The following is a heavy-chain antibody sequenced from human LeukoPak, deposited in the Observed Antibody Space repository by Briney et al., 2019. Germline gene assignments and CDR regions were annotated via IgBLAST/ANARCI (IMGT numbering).Heavy chain of an antibody. D-gene: IGHD5-12*01. CDR3: AKDGSSSGYPYYMDV. Sequence: GGSLRLSCEVSGFTFSTYAMSWVRQAPGKGLEWVSVISGRGGSTYYADSVKGRFTIYRDNSKNTLYLQMNSLRAEDTAVYYCAKDGSSSGYPYYMDVWGKGTTVTVSS. CDR1: GFTFSTYA. V-gene: IGHV3-23*01. J-gene: IGHJ6*03. CDR2: ISGRGGST.